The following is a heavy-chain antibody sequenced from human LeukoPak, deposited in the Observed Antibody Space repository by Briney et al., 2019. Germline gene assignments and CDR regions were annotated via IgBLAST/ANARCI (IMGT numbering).Heavy chain of an antibody. CDR2: ISSSSSTI. V-gene: IGHV3-48*04. CDR3: ARHDSSSWYGLFDY. Sequence: GGSLRLSCATSGFTFSSCAMSWVRQAPGKGLEWVSYISSSSSTIYYADSVKGRFTISRDNAKNSLYLQMNSLRAEDTAVYYCARHDSSSWYGLFDYWGQGTLVTVSS. CDR1: GFTFSSCA. J-gene: IGHJ4*02. D-gene: IGHD6-13*01.